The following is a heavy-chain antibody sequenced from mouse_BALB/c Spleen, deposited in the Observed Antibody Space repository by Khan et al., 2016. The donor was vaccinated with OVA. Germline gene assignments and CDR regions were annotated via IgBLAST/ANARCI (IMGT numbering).Heavy chain of an antibody. J-gene: IGHJ4*01. Sequence: EVQLQESGPGLVKPSPSLSLTCTATGYSITSYYAWYWIRQFPGNKLEWMGYISYSGSTNYNPSFKSRISFTRDTSNEQFFLQLNSVTTEDTATYYCARDGSRYNYAMDYWGQGTSVTVSA. D-gene: IGHD2-3*01. CDR1: GYSITSYYA. V-gene: IGHV3-2*02. CDR2: ISYSGST. CDR3: ARDGSRYNYAMDY.